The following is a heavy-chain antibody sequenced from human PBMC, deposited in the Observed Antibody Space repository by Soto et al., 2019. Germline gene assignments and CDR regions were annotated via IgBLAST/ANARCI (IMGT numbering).Heavy chain of an antibody. CDR2: ITHDGTDK. Sequence: GGSLRLSCAASGFTFSSYWMKWVRQAPGKGLEWVANITHDGTDKNYVDSVKGRFTISRDNAKNSLYLQMNSLRAEDTAVYFCARGDTPMITGMNSLDIWAQGTRFT. CDR1: GFTFSSYW. J-gene: IGHJ4*02. CDR3: ARGDTPMITGMNSLDI. D-gene: IGHD3-16*01. V-gene: IGHV3-7*01.